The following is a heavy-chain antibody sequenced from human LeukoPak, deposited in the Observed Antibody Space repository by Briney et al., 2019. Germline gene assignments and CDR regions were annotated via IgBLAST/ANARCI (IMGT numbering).Heavy chain of an antibody. CDR1: GYTFTGYY. D-gene: IGHD6-6*01. J-gene: IGHJ4*02. CDR2: INPNTGDT. V-gene: IGHV1-2*02. Sequence: ASVKVSCKASGYTFTGYYMHGVRQAPGQGLEWVGSINPNTGDTNYPQNFQGRVTMTRDTSISTAYMELSRLRSDDTAVYYCARGGWGSSPYFDYWGQGTLVTVSS. CDR3: ARGGWGSSPYFDY.